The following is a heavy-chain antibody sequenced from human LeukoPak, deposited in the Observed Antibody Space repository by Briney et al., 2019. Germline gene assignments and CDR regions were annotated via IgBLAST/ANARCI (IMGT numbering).Heavy chain of an antibody. V-gene: IGHV3-23*01. CDR3: AKPTYYDFWSGERPFDY. CDR2: ISGSGGST. J-gene: IGHJ4*02. D-gene: IGHD3-3*01. Sequence: GGSLRLSCAASGFTFSSYAMSWVRQAPGKGLEWVSAISGSGGSTYYADSVKGRFTTSRDNSKNTLYLQMNSLRAEDTAVYYCAKPTYYDFWSGERPFDYWGQGTLVTVSS. CDR1: GFTFSSYA.